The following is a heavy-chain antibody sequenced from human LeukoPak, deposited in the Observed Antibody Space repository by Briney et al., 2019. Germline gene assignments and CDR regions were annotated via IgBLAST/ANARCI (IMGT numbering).Heavy chain of an antibody. CDR3: KVVGAGRNFDY. V-gene: IGHV3-74*01. CDR1: GFTLSSYW. J-gene: IGHJ4*02. Sequence: GGSLRLSCAASGFTLSSYWMHWVRQAPGKGLVWVSRINSDGSSTSYADSVKGRFTISRDNAKNTLYLQMNSLRAEDTAVYYCKVVGAGRNFDYWGQGTLVTVSS. CDR2: INSDGSST. D-gene: IGHD1-26*01.